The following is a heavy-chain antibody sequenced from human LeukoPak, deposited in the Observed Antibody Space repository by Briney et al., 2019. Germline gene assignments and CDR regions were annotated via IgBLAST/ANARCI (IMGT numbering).Heavy chain of an antibody. Sequence: GGSLRLSCAASGFTFSSYAMHWVRQAPGKGLEWVAVISYDGSNKYYADSVKGRFTISRDNSKNTLYLQMNSLRAEDTAVYYCARHSRLDKSSLSWADYWGQGTLVTVSS. V-gene: IGHV3-30-3*01. J-gene: IGHJ4*02. CDR3: ARHSRLDKSSLSWADY. CDR1: GFTFSSYA. D-gene: IGHD2-2*03. CDR2: ISYDGSNK.